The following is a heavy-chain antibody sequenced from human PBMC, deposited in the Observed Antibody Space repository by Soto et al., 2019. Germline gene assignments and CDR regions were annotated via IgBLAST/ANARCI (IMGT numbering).Heavy chain of an antibody. D-gene: IGHD6-25*01. V-gene: IGHV3-72*01. Sequence: GGFQIVCYTSSGEAFKSHFMAWVRQAPGKGLEWVGRIRNRANSYTTDYAASVKGRFTISRDDSKNSLYLQINSLKTEDTAVYYCARARGKHFDYWGQGTLVNAPQ. J-gene: IGHJ4*02. CDR3: ARARGKHFDY. CDR1: GEAFKSHF. CDR2: IRNRANSYTT.